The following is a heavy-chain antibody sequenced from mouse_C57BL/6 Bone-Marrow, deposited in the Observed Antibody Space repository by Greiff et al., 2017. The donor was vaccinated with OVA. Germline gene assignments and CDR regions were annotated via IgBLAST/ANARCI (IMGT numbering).Heavy chain of an antibody. CDR3: ARGTYYSPPFAY. D-gene: IGHD2-12*01. CDR2: IYPRSGNT. Sequence: VQLQQSGAELARPGASVKLSCKASGYTFTSYGISWVKQRTGQGLEWIGEIYPRSGNTYYNEKFKGKATLTADKSSSTAYMELRSLTSEDSAVYFCARGTYYSPPFAYWGQGTLVTVSA. V-gene: IGHV1-81*01. J-gene: IGHJ3*01. CDR1: GYTFTSYG.